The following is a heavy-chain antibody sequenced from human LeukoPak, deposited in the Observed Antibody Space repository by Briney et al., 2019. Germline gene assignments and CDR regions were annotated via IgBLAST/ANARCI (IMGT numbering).Heavy chain of an antibody. J-gene: IGHJ5*02. CDR2: ISAYNGDA. D-gene: IGHD3-10*01. CDR1: GYTFTNYA. CDR3: ARQARHSLLLVGGFERPLFDT. Sequence: ASGKVSCKASGYTFTNYAISRVRQAPGQGLGWMGWISAYNGDAKYTQKFQGRVNMTRDTSSSTTYMELRRLRLEDTALAYCARQARHSLLLVGGFERPLFDTWGQGTLFT. V-gene: IGHV1-18*01.